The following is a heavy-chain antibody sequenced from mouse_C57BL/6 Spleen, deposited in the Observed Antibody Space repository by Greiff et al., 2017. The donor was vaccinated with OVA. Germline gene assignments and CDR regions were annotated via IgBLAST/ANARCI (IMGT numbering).Heavy chain of an antibody. Sequence: VKLMESGPGLVAPSQSLSITCTVSGFSLTSYAISWVRQPPGKGLEWLGVIWTGGGTNYNSALKSRLSISKDNSKSQVFLKMNSLQTDDTARYYCASPYDGYFGGFAYWGQGTLVTVSA. CDR1: GFSLTSYA. CDR2: IWTGGGT. D-gene: IGHD2-3*01. J-gene: IGHJ3*01. V-gene: IGHV2-9-1*01. CDR3: ASPYDGYFGGFAY.